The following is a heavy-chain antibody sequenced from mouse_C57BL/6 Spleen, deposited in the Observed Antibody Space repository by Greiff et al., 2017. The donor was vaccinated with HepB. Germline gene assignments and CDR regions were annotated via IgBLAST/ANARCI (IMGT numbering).Heavy chain of an antibody. CDR3: TREGDYGSSNFDY. J-gene: IGHJ2*01. CDR2: IDPETGGT. V-gene: IGHV1-15*01. D-gene: IGHD1-1*01. CDR1: GYTFTDYE. Sequence: VQLQQSGAELVRPGASVTLSCKASGYTFTDYEMHWVKQTPVHGLEWIGAIDPETGGTAYNQKFKGKAILTADKSSSTAYMELRSLTSEDSAVYYCTREGDYGSSNFDYWGQGTTLTVSS.